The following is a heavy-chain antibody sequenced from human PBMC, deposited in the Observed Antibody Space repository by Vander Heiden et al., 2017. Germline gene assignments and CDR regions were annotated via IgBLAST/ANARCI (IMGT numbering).Heavy chain of an antibody. CDR3: AKHSYGDGAFF. D-gene: IGHD4-17*01. Sequence: EVQLVQSGAELKTPGESLKISCQASGYSFVSYWIGWVRQVPGKGLEWMGVIYPDNSDTRYSPAFQGQVTISADKSSNTAFLQWSSLKASDTAIYYCAKHSYGDGAFFWGQGTLVTVSS. CDR1: GYSFVSYW. V-gene: IGHV5-51*01. J-gene: IGHJ4*02. CDR2: IYPDNSDT.